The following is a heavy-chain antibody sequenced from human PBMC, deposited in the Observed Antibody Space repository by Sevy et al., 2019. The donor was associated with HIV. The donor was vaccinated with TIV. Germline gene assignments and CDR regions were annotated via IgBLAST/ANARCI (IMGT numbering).Heavy chain of an antibody. D-gene: IGHD2-15*01. CDR3: AKDQGWELRRGFDY. J-gene: IGHJ4*02. V-gene: IGHV3-30*18. CDR2: ISYDGSNK. Sequence: GGSLRLSCAASGFTFTSYGMHWVRQAPGKGLEWVAVISYDGSNKYYADSVKGRFTISRDNYKNTLYLQMNSLRAEDTAVYYCAKDQGWELRRGFDYWGQGTLVTVSS. CDR1: GFTFTSYG.